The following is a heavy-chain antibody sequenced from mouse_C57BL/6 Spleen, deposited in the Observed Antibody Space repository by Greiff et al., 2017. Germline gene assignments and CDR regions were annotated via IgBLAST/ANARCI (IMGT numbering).Heavy chain of an antibody. V-gene: IGHV1-81*01. CDR2: IYPRSGNT. Sequence: QVHVKQSGAELARPGASVKLSCKASGYTFTSYGISWVKQRTGQGLEWIGEIYPRSGNTYYNEKFKGKATLTADKSSSTAYMELRSLTSEDSAVYFCARRSDDGYYDYFDYWGQGTTLTVSS. CDR3: ARRSDDGYYDYFDY. CDR1: GYTFTSYG. J-gene: IGHJ2*01. D-gene: IGHD2-3*01.